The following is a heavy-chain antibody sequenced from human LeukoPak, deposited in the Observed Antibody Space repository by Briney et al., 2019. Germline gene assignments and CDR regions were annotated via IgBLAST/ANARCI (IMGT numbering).Heavy chain of an antibody. Sequence: GGSLRLSCAASGFTFSSYAMSWVRQAPGKGLEWVSAISGSGGSTYYADSVKGRFTISRDNSKNTLYLQMNSLRAEDTAVYYCAKDREYYDFWSGPRTHSSTFDPWGQGTLVTVSS. D-gene: IGHD3-3*01. V-gene: IGHV3-23*01. CDR2: ISGSGGST. CDR1: GFTFSSYA. CDR3: AKDREYYDFWSGPRTHSSTFDP. J-gene: IGHJ5*02.